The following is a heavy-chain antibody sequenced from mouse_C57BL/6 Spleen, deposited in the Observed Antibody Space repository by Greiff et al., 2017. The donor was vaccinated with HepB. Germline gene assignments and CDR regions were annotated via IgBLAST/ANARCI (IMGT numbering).Heavy chain of an antibody. CDR2: FHPYNDDT. Sequence: VKLVESGAELVKPGASVTMSCKASGYTFTPYPIEWMTQNHGKSLEWIGNFHPYNDDTKYNEQFKGKATLTVEKSSSTVYLELSRLTSDDSAVYYCARGSYYDYDSVADWGQGTLVTVSA. D-gene: IGHD2-4*01. V-gene: IGHV1-47*01. CDR1: GYTFTPYP. J-gene: IGHJ3*01. CDR3: ARGSYYDYDSVAD.